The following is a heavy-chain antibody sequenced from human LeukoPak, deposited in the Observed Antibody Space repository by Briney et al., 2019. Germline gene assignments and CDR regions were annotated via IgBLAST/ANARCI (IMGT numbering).Heavy chain of an antibody. CDR1: GFTYSSYA. CDR2: ISGSGGST. D-gene: IGHD1-26*01. Sequence: GGSLRLSCAASGFTYSSYAMSCVRQAPGKGLEWVSAISGSGGSTYYADSVKGRFTISRDNSKNTLYLQMNSLRAEDTGVYYCAKGVRIVGARFYFDYWGQGTLVTVSS. CDR3: AKGVRIVGARFYFDY. J-gene: IGHJ4*02. V-gene: IGHV3-23*01.